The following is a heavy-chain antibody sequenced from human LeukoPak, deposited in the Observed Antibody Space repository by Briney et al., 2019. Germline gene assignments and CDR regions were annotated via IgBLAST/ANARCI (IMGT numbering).Heavy chain of an antibody. V-gene: IGHV6-1*01. J-gene: IGHJ3*02. CDR1: GDSVSSNSAA. Sequence: SQTLSLTCAISGDSVSSNSAAWNWIRQSPSRGLEWLGRTYYRSKRNNDYAVSVKSRIPINPDTSKNQFSLQLNSVTPDDTAVYYWASTVVEPAASNDAFEIWGQGTMVTVSS. D-gene: IGHD2-2*01. CDR3: ASTVVEPAASNDAFEI. CDR2: TYYRSKRNN.